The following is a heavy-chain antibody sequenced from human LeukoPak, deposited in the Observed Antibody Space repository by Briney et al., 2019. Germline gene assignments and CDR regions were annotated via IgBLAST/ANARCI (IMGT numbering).Heavy chain of an antibody. CDR3: ATSKSLPSLFDY. J-gene: IGHJ4*02. V-gene: IGHV4-59*01. Sequence: TSETLSLTCAVYGGSFSSYYWSWIRQPPGKGLEWIGYIYYSGSTNYNPSLKSRVTISVDTSKNQFSLKLSSVTAADTAVYYCATSKSLPSLFDYWGQGTLVTVSS. CDR1: GGSFSSYY. CDR2: IYYSGST.